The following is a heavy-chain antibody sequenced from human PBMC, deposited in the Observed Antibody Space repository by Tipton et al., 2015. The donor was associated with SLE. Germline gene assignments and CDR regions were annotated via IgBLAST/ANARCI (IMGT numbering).Heavy chain of an antibody. CDR3: ARTAPASRSFDL. CDR2: INHSGST. V-gene: IGHV4-34*01. D-gene: IGHD6-13*01. CDR1: GGSFSAYY. J-gene: IGHJ2*01. Sequence: TLSLTCAVYGGSFSAYYWSWIRQPPGKGLEWIGEINHSGSTNYNPSLKSRATISVDTSKNQFSLKLSSVTAADTAVYFGARTAPASRSFDLWGRGTLVTVSS.